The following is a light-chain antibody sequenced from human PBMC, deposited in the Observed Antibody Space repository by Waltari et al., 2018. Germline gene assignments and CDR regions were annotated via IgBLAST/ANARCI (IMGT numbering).Light chain of an antibody. J-gene: IGLJ3*02. Sequence: QSALTQPASIAASPGQSITISCTATNNNVGTYDLVSWYQQHPGRAPKLLIFQGTKRPSEVSGRFSGSKFADTASLTISGLQPEDEADYYCCSYTGTWLFGGGTKVTVL. CDR1: NNNVGTYDL. CDR2: QGT. V-gene: IGLV2-23*01. CDR3: CSYTGTWL.